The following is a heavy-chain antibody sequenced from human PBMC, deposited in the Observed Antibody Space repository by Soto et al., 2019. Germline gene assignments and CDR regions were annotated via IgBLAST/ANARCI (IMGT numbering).Heavy chain of an antibody. CDR3: APLSVSLSGPYGIHV. V-gene: IGHV4-39*01. CDR2: MLYSGLT. J-gene: IGHJ6*02. Sequence: ETLSLTCSVSGYSVSSSDYYWAWIRQPPGKGLEWIGSMLYSGLTYYNPSLRSRVTLSVDTSKNQFSVRLNSVTASDTAVYYCAPLSVSLSGPYGIHVWGQGTTVTVSS. D-gene: IGHD2-15*01. CDR1: GYSVSSSDYY.